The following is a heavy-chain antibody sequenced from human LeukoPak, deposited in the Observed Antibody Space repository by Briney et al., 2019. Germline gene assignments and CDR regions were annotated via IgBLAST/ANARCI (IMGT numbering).Heavy chain of an antibody. J-gene: IGHJ6*03. CDR2: INPSGGST. D-gene: IGHD3-10*01. V-gene: IGHV1-46*01. CDR3: ASYGSGSDNYYYYYMDV. Sequence: ASVKVSCKASGYTFTSYYMHWVRQAPGQGLEWMGIINPSGGSTSYAQKFQGRVTITADKSTSTAYMELSSLRSEDTAVYYCASYGSGSDNYYYYYMDVWGKGTTVTVSS. CDR1: GYTFTSYY.